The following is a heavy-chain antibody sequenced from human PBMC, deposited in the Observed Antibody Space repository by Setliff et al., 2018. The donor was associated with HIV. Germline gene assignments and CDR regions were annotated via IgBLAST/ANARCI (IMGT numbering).Heavy chain of an antibody. CDR3: ARDLVALGIVVLPAGALDF. CDR1: GDSIISVGYY. Sequence: KTSETLSLTCTVSGDSIISVGYYWSWIRQHPGKGLEWIGYIYYSGSTYYNPSLKSRVTISVDTSKNQFSLKLSSVTAANTAVYYCARDLVALGIVVLPAGALDFWGPGTLVTVS. J-gene: IGHJ4*02. V-gene: IGHV4-31*03. D-gene: IGHD2-2*01. CDR2: IYYSGST.